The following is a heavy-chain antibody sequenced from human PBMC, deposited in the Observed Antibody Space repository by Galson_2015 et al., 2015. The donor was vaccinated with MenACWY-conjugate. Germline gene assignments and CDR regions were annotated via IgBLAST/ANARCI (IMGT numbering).Heavy chain of an antibody. Sequence: ETLSLTCTVSGGSISTYCWSWIRQPPGKGLEWIGYIYYTGSTNYNPSLKSRVTISVDTSKNQFSLKLSSVTAADTAVYYCARGVNLMTFGGVWSQGILVTVSS. D-gene: IGHD3-16*01. CDR3: ARGVNLMTFGGV. J-gene: IGHJ4*02. V-gene: IGHV4-59*01. CDR2: IYYTGST. CDR1: GGSISTYC.